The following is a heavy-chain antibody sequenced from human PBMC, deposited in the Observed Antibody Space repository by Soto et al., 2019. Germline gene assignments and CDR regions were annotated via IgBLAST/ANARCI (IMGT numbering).Heavy chain of an antibody. Sequence: SQTLSLTCVTSGDSVSSNSAAWNWIRQSPSRGLEWLGRTYYRSKWYNDYAVSVKSRITINPDTSKNQFSLQLNSVTPEDTAVYYCARVLYYYDSSGYYYVPYYYYGMDVWGQGTTVTVSS. V-gene: IGHV6-1*01. D-gene: IGHD3-22*01. CDR3: ARVLYYYDSSGYYYVPYYYYGMDV. J-gene: IGHJ6*02. CDR1: GDSVSSNSAA. CDR2: TYYRSKWYN.